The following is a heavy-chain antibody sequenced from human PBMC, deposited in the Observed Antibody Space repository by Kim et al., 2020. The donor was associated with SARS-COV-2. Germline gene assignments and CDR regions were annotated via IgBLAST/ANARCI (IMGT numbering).Heavy chain of an antibody. CDR3: ARAYYYGSGSYPFDY. D-gene: IGHD3-10*01. J-gene: IGHJ4*02. V-gene: IGHV1-46*01. CDR2: INPSGGST. Sequence: ASVKVSCKASGYTFTSYYMHWVRQAPGQGLEWMGIINPSGGSTTYAQKFQGRVTMTRDTSTSTVYMELSSLRSEDTAVYYCARAYYYGSGSYPFDYWGQGTLVTVSS. CDR1: GYTFTSYY.